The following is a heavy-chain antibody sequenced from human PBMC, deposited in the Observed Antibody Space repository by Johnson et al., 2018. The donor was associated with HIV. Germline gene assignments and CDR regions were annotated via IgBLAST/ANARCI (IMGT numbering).Heavy chain of an antibody. CDR3: VKGTMVVIAISGAFDI. CDR2: ISWNSGNI. Sequence: VQLVESGGGVVQSWGSLRLSCAASGFTFSSYGMHWVRQAPGKGLQWVAGISWNSGNIAYVDSVKGRFTISRDNARNSLYLQMDSLRPDDTALYYCVKGTMVVIAISGAFDIWGQGTMVTVSS. CDR1: GFTFSSYG. V-gene: IGHV3-9*01. D-gene: IGHD2-21*01. J-gene: IGHJ3*02.